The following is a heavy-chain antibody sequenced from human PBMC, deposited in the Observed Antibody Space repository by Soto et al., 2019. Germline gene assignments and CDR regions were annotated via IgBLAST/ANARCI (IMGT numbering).Heavy chain of an antibody. Sequence: TPVKISCKASGYTFTGYYMHWVRQAPGQGLEWMGWINPNSGGTNYAQKFQGRVTMTRDTSISTAYMELSRLRSDDTAVYYCAREPTYGDYGDYCYYGMDVWGQGATVTVSS. CDR2: INPNSGGT. J-gene: IGHJ6*02. CDR3: AREPTYGDYGDYCYYGMDV. CDR1: GYTFTGYY. V-gene: IGHV1-2*02. D-gene: IGHD4-17*01.